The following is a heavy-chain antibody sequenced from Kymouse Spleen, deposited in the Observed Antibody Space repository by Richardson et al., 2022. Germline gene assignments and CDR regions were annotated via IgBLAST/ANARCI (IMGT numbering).Heavy chain of an antibody. D-gene: IGHD2-2*02. CDR1: GYTFTSYG. V-gene: IGHV1-18*01. CDR3: ARDIVVVPAAMVRGVRYYYYGMDV. CDR2: ISAYNGNT. Sequence: QVQLVQSGAEVKKPGASVKVSCKASGYTFTSYGISWVRQAPGQGLEWMGWISAYNGNTNYAQKLQGRVTMTTDTSTSTAYMELRSLRSDDTAVYYCARDIVVVPAAMVRGVRYYYYGMDVWGQGTTVTVSS. J-gene: IGHJ6*02.